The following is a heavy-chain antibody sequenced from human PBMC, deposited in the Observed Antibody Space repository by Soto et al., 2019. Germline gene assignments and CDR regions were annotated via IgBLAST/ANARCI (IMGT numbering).Heavy chain of an antibody. CDR2: ISDGGSYT. Sequence: GGSLRLSCVASGFIFSDYYMAWIRRAPGKGLEWVSYISDGGSYTNHGNSVRGRVSVSRDDARNSLYLQINNLRVEDTGVYYCARAPGAVNSYAGVDVWGQGTTVTVSS. CDR3: ARAPGAVNSYAGVDV. V-gene: IGHV3-11*05. CDR1: GFIFSDYY. J-gene: IGHJ6*02. D-gene: IGHD6-19*01.